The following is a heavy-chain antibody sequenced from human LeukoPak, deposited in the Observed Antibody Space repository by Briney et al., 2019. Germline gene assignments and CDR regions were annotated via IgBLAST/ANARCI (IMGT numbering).Heavy chain of an antibody. Sequence: GASVKVSCKASGGTLSSYPICWVRQAPGRGLEWMGRIIPVLGIANYAQTFQGRVTITADKSSSTAYMELSSLRSEDMAVYYCARIRGTESGLSHFDSWGPGTLVSVSS. CDR3: ARIRGTESGLSHFDS. D-gene: IGHD2-8*02. CDR2: IIPVLGIA. V-gene: IGHV1-69*02. CDR1: GGTLSSYP. J-gene: IGHJ4*02.